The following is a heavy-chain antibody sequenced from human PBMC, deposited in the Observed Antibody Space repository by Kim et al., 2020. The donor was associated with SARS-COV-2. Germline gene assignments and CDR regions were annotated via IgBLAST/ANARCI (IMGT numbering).Heavy chain of an antibody. V-gene: IGHV7-4-1*02. CDR3: ARGAGWQQLVVFDP. CDR2: INTNTGNP. Sequence: ASVKVSCKASGYTFTSYAMNWVRQAPGQGLEWMGWINTNTGNPTYAQGFTGRFVFSLDTSVSTAYLQISSLKAEDTAVYYCARGAGWQQLVVFDPWGQGTLVTVSS. J-gene: IGHJ5*02. D-gene: IGHD6-13*01. CDR1: GYTFTSYA.